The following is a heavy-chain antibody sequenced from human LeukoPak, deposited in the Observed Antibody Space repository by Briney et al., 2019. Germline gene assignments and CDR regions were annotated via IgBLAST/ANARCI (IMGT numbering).Heavy chain of an antibody. V-gene: IGHV3-48*02. CDR3: ARDKIRGAVAGTDPLFRY. Sequence: GGSLRLSCAASGFTFSSYSMNWVRQAPGKGLEWVSYISSSSSTIYYADSVKGRFTISRDNAKNSLYLQMNSLRDEDTAVYYCARDKIRGAVAGTDPLFRYWGLGTLVTVSS. D-gene: IGHD6-19*01. CDR2: ISSSSSTI. J-gene: IGHJ4*02. CDR1: GFTFSSYS.